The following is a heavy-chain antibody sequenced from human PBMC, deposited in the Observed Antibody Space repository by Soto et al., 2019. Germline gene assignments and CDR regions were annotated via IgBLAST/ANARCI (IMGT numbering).Heavy chain of an antibody. CDR3: ARENNVLPGGYFDY. Sequence: SETLSLTCAVSGRSISSGGYSWSWIRQPPGKGLEWIGYIYHSGSTYYNPSLKSRVTISVDRSKNQFSLKLSSVTAADTAVYYCARENNVLPGGYFDYWGQGTLVTVSS. J-gene: IGHJ4*02. CDR1: GRSISSGGYS. D-gene: IGHD3-10*01. V-gene: IGHV4-30-2*01. CDR2: IYHSGST.